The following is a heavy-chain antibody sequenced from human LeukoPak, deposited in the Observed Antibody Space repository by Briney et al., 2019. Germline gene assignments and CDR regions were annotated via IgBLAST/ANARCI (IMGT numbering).Heavy chain of an antibody. Sequence: GGSLRLSCAASGLTFSSYWMSWVRQAPGKGLEWVANIKQDGSEKYYVDSVKGRFTISRDNAKNSLYLQMNSLRAEDTAVYYCARSRYYYGMDVWGQGTTVTVSS. CDR3: ARSRYYYGMDV. J-gene: IGHJ6*02. CDR1: GLTFSSYW. V-gene: IGHV3-7*01. CDR2: IKQDGSEK.